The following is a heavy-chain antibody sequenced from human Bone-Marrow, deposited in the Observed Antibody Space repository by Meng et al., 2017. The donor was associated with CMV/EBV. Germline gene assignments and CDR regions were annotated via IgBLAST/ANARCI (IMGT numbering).Heavy chain of an antibody. Sequence: GESLKISCVASRFIFKNFGMHWVRQGPGKGLEWVAFIRYDGSNKYYADSVKGRFTISRDNSKNTLYLQMNSLRAEDTAVYYCAKDRGSLLWFGETPDYWGQGTLVTVSS. J-gene: IGHJ4*02. D-gene: IGHD3-10*01. CDR2: IRYDGSNK. V-gene: IGHV3-30*02. CDR1: RFIFKNFG. CDR3: AKDRGSLLWFGETPDY.